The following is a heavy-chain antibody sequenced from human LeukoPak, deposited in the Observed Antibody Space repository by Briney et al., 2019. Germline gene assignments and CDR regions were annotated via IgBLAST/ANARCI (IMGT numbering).Heavy chain of an antibody. V-gene: IGHV3-23*01. J-gene: IGHJ4*02. CDR2: ISGSGGST. CDR3: AKAGHYYDSSAGGNGRPDY. Sequence: PGGSLRLSCAASGFTFSSYAMSWVRQAPGKGLEWVSAISGSGGSTYYADSVKGRFTISRDNSKNTLYLQMNSLRAEDTAVYYCAKAGHYYDSSAGGNGRPDYWGQGTLVTVSS. D-gene: IGHD3-22*01. CDR1: GFTFSSYA.